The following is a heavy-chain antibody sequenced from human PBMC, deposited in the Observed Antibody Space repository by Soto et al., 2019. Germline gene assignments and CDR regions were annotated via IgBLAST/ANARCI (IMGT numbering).Heavy chain of an antibody. CDR3: ARTSGTYYNLGAYYYYYYMDV. J-gene: IGHJ6*03. CDR2: IYYSGST. V-gene: IGHV4-59*01. D-gene: IGHD3-10*01. Sequence: SETVSLTCTVSGGSISSYYWSWIRQPPGKGLEWIGYIYYSGSTNYNPSLKSRVTISVDTSKNQFSLKLSSVTAADTAVYYCARTSGTYYNLGAYYYYYYMDVWGKGTTVTVSS. CDR1: GGSISSYY.